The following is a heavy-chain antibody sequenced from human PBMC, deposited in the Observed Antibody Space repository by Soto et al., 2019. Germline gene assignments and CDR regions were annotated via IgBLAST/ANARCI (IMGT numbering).Heavy chain of an antibody. Sequence: SETLSLTCTVSGGSISSYYWSWIRQPAGKGLEWIGRIYTSGSTNYNPSLKSRVTMSVDTSKNQFSLKLSSVTAADTAVYYCARDRGIAVAGTNWFDPWGQGTLVTASS. J-gene: IGHJ5*02. CDR2: IYTSGST. CDR3: ARDRGIAVAGTNWFDP. D-gene: IGHD6-19*01. CDR1: GGSISSYY. V-gene: IGHV4-4*07.